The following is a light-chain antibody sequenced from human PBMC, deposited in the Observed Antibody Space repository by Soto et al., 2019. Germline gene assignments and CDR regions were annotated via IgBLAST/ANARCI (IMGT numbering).Light chain of an antibody. CDR3: QQRSDWPT. CDR1: QSVSSY. V-gene: IGKV3-11*01. CDR2: DAS. J-gene: IGKJ5*01. Sequence: PGERATLSCRASQSVSSYLAWYQQKPGQAPRLLIYDASNRATGIPARFSGSGSGTDFTLTISSLEPEDFAVYYCQQRSDWPTFGQGTRLEIK.